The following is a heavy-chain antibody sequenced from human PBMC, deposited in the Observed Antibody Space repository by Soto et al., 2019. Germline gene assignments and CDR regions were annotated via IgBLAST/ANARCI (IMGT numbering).Heavy chain of an antibody. V-gene: IGHV1-69*12. D-gene: IGHD3-22*01. J-gene: IGHJ6*02. Sequence: QVQLVQSGAEVKKPGSSVKVSCKASGGTFSSYAISWVRQAPGQGLEWMGGIIPMFGTADYAQKFQGRFTITADESTSTGYMELSSLRSEDTAVYYCASHYYDSSGYSYYCGMDVWGQGTTVTVSS. CDR2: IIPMFGTA. CDR3: ASHYYDSSGYSYYCGMDV. CDR1: GGTFSSYA.